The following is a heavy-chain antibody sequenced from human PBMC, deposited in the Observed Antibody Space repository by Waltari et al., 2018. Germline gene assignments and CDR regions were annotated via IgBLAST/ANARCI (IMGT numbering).Heavy chain of an antibody. CDR1: GGSISSHY. CDR2: IYSSGST. Sequence: QVQLQESGPGLVKPSETLSLTCTVSGGSISSHYWSWIRQPPGKGLEWIGYIYSSGSTTYNPSLKSRVTISVDTSKNQFSLKLSSVTAADTAVYYCARDPYLAYWGQGTLVTVSS. V-gene: IGHV4-59*11. J-gene: IGHJ4*02. CDR3: ARDPYLAY.